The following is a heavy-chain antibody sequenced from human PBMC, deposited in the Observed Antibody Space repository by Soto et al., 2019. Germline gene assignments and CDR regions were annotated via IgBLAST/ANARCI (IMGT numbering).Heavy chain of an antibody. J-gene: IGHJ6*02. V-gene: IGHV5-51*01. CDR1: GYSFTSYW. CDR3: ARTSSSRGNNYYYYALDV. Sequence: GESLKISCKGSGYSFTSYWIGWVRQMPGKGLEWMGIIYPGDSDTRYSPSFQGQVTISADKSISTAYLQWSSLRPEDTAVYYCARTSSSRGNNYYYYALDVWGQGTTVTVSS. D-gene: IGHD6-19*01. CDR2: IYPGDSDT.